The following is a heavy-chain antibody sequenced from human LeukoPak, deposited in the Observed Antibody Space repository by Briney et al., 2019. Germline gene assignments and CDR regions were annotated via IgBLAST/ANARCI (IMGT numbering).Heavy chain of an antibody. D-gene: IGHD3-3*01. Sequence: GGSLRLSCAASGFTFSSYAMRWVRQAPGKGLEWVSAISGSGGSTYYADSVKGRFTISRDNSKNTLYLQMNSLRAEDTAVYYCAKGLSHYDFWSGYYDYWGQGTLVTVSS. CDR2: ISGSGGST. J-gene: IGHJ4*02. CDR3: AKGLSHYDFWSGYYDY. V-gene: IGHV3-23*01. CDR1: GFTFSSYA.